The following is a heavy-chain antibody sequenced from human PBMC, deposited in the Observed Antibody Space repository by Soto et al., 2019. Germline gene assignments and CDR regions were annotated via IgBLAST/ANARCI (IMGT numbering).Heavy chain of an antibody. V-gene: IGHV3-30*19. D-gene: IGHD4-17*01. CDR2: ISYDGSNK. CDR3: ARGGDYGDLYYWYFDL. J-gene: IGHJ2*01. CDR1: GFDFSTYG. Sequence: QMQLVESGGSVVQPGTSLRLSCAASGFDFSTYGMHWVRQTPGKGLEWVAVISYDGSNKYYADSVKGRFTISRDNSKNTLYLQMNSLRAEDTAVYYCARGGDYGDLYYWYFDLWGRGTLVTVSS.